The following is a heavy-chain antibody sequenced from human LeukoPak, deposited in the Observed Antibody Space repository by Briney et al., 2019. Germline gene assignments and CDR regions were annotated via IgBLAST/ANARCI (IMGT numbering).Heavy chain of an antibody. CDR3: ARGRNLEWFDY. Sequence: SETLSLTCAVSGGSISSSNWWSWVRQPPGKGLEWIGYIYYSGSTNYNPSLKSRVTISVDTSKNQFSLKLNSVTAADTAVYYCARGRNLEWFDYWSQGTLVTVSS. D-gene: IGHD3-3*01. J-gene: IGHJ5*01. CDR1: GGSISSSNW. CDR2: IYYSGST. V-gene: IGHV4-4*02.